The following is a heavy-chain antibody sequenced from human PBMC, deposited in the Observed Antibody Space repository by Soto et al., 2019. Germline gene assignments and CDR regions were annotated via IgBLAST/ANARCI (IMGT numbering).Heavy chain of an antibody. D-gene: IGHD3-3*02. V-gene: IGHV1-2*02. Sequence: ASVKVSCKVSGHSFTGHYMHWVRQAPGQGLEWMGWINPNSGDTNYARKFQGRVTMTRDTSIKTVYMELSSLRSDDTAVYYCARALIGFLDWLPDNYYYGMDVWGEVXTVTVHS. CDR3: ARALIGFLDWLPDNYYYGMDV. J-gene: IGHJ6*04. CDR1: GHSFTGHY. CDR2: INPNSGDT.